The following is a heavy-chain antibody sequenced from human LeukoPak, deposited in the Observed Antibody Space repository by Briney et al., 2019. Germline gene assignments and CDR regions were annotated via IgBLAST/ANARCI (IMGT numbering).Heavy chain of an antibody. D-gene: IGHD6-19*01. CDR3: ARRTGGGWYWYFDL. CDR1: GRPIGNDF. V-gene: IGHV4-59*08. J-gene: IGHJ2*01. Sequence: SETLSLTCTVSGRPIGNDFWRWIRQPPGKGLEWIGYIYYSGSSNYNPSLKSRATISVDTSKNQFSLRLRSVTASDTAVYYCARRTGGGWYWYFDLWGRGTLVTVSS. CDR2: IYYSGSS.